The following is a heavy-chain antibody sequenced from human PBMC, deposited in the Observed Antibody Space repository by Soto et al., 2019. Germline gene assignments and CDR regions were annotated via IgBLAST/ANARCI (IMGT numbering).Heavy chain of an antibody. Sequence: QVQLQQWGAGLLKPSETLSLTCAVYGGSFSGYYWSWIRQPPGKGLEWIGEINHSGSTNYNPSLKSRDTISVDTSKNQFSLKLSSVTAADTAVYYCARGKKTGTFDYWGQGTLVTVSS. J-gene: IGHJ4*02. CDR3: ARGKKTGTFDY. D-gene: IGHD1-1*01. CDR1: GGSFSGYY. CDR2: INHSGST. V-gene: IGHV4-34*01.